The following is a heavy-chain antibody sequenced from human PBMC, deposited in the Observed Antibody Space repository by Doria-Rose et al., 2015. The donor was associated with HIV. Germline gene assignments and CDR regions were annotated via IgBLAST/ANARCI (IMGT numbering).Heavy chain of an antibody. CDR1: GVSLSSPGMG. CDR3: ARIKSSRWYHKYYFGF. Sequence: QVQLVQSGPVLVKPAETLTLTCTVSGVSLSSPGMGVSWIRQPPGKALEWLANIFSDDERSYQTSLTSRLTISRGTSKSQVVLTMTDMDPVDTATYYCARIKSSRWYHKYYFGFWGQGTLVIVSA. D-gene: IGHD6-13*01. V-gene: IGHV2-26*01. CDR2: IFSDDER. J-gene: IGHJ4*02.